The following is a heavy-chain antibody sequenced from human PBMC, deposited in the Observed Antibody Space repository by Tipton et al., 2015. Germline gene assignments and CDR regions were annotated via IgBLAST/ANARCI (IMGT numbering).Heavy chain of an antibody. CDR2: ISAYNGNT. Sequence: QSGAEVKKPGASVKVSRKASGYTFTSYGISWVRQAPGQGLEWMGWISAYNGNTNYAQKLQGRVTMTTDTSTSTAYMELRSLRSDDTAVYYCARSENYYGSGSPLDYWGQGTLVTVSS. CDR3: ARSENYYGSGSPLDY. CDR1: GYTFTSYG. D-gene: IGHD3-10*01. V-gene: IGHV1-18*01. J-gene: IGHJ4*02.